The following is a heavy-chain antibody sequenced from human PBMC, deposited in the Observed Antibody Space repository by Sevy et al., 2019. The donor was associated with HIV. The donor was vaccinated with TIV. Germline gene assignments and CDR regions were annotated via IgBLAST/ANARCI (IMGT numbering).Heavy chain of an antibody. CDR2: ISYSGST. Sequence: SETLSLTCTVSGGYISRYDWSWIRQPPGKGLEWIGYISYSGSTNYNPSLKSRVTISVDTSQNQFSLRLSSVTAADTAVDYCTKYRGDYYDSSGYGNWFFDLWGRGTLVTVSS. J-gene: IGHJ2*01. V-gene: IGHV4-59*12. CDR3: TKYRGDYYDSSGYGNWFFDL. CDR1: GGYISRYD. D-gene: IGHD3-22*01.